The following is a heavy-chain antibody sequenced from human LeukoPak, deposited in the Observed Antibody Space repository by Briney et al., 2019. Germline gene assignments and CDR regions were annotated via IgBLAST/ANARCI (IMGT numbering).Heavy chain of an antibody. CDR2: ISTYNGNT. CDR3: ARECGWELRCFDY. CDR1: GYSFTSYD. Sequence: AAVKVSFKVSGYSFTSYDINWVRQAPGQGLEWVGWISTYNGNTNYTQEVQGRVTMTTDTSPSTAYMELRSLRSDDTAVYYCARECGWELRCFDYWGQGTLVTVSS. D-gene: IGHD1-26*01. V-gene: IGHV1-18*01. J-gene: IGHJ4*02.